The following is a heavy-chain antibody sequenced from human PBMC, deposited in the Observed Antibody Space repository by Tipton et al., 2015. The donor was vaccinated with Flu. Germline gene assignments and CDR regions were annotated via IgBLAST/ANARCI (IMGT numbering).Heavy chain of an antibody. D-gene: IGHD3-16*02. CDR1: GYSISSGYY. V-gene: IGHV4-38-2*01. Sequence: TLSLTCVVSGYSISSGYYWGWIRQPPGKGLEWIGSVHEAGNTRYNPSLKSRVTLSVDTSKNQFSLKLSSVTAADTAVYYCTRHNTNGGIVVADFDSWGQGTLVTVSS. J-gene: IGHJ4*02. CDR2: VHEAGNT. CDR3: TRHNTNGGIVVADFDS.